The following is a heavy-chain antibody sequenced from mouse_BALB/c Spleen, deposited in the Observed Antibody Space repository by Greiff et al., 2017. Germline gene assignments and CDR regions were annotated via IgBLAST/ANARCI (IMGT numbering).Heavy chain of an antibody. V-gene: IGHV2-9*02. D-gene: IGHD1-2*01. J-gene: IGHJ4*01. CDR2: IWAGGST. CDR1: GFSLTSYG. CDR3: ARIHYYGYDAMDY. Sequence: VQLQQSGPGLVAPSQSLSITCTVSGFSLTSYGVHWVRQPPGKGLEWLGVIWAGGSTNYNSALMSRLSISKDNSKSQVFLKMNSLQTDDTAMYYCARIHYYGYDAMDYWGQGTSVTVSS.